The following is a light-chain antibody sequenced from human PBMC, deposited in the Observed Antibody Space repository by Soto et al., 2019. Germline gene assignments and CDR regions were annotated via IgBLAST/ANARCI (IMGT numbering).Light chain of an antibody. CDR2: DVS. CDR1: SSDVGGYNY. J-gene: IGLJ2*01. CDR3: QSFDGSTVV. V-gene: IGLV2-11*01. Sequence: QSALTQPRSVSGSPGQSVTISCTGTSSDVGGYNYVSWYQQHPGKAPKLMIYDVSKRPSGVPDRFSGSKSGNTASLTISGLQAEDEADYYCQSFDGSTVVFGGGTKLTVL.